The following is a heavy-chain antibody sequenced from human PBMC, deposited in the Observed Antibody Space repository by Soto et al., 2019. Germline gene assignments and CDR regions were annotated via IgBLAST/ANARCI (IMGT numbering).Heavy chain of an antibody. CDR1: GFTFSIFA. CDR3: VKGEYYYDSGAYYPFDY. CDR2: ISPNGDST. J-gene: IGHJ4*02. V-gene: IGHV3-64D*06. Sequence: WGSLRLSCSASGFTFSIFAIHWVRQAPGKGLEYVSTISPNGDSTYYADSVKGRFAISRDNSKNTLYLQMSSLRAEDTAVYYCVKGEYYYDSGAYYPFDYWGQGTLVTVSS. D-gene: IGHD3-22*01.